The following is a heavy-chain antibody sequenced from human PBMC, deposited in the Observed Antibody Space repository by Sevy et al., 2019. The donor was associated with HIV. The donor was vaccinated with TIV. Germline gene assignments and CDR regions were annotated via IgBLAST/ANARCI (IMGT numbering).Heavy chain of an antibody. CDR2: VNPPSGVT. CDR1: GYAFVNHD. Sequence: ASVKVSCQTSGYAFVNHDINWVRQAPGQGLEWMGRVNPPSGVTAHAQRFGGRLTMTTDSSMNTAYMELTSLTVEDTAIYYCAIDRVGGSSGFDPWGQGTLVTVSS. V-gene: IGHV1-8*01. D-gene: IGHD1-26*01. CDR3: AIDRVGGSSGFDP. J-gene: IGHJ5*02.